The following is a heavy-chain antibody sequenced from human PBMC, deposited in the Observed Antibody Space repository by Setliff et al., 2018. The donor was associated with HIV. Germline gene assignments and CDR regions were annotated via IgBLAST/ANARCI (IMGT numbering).Heavy chain of an antibody. CDR2: MYHSGST. CDR3: AKVMITTTWAFDF. D-gene: IGHD1-26*01. Sequence: SETLSLTCSVSGGSISGSRDSYWDWIRQPPGKGLEWIGYMYHSGSTHYNSSLKSRVTISVDTSKKQLSLKLSSVTAADTALYYCAKVMITTTWAFDFWGQGTPVTVSS. V-gene: IGHV4-31*03. J-gene: IGHJ4*02. CDR1: GGSISGSRDSY.